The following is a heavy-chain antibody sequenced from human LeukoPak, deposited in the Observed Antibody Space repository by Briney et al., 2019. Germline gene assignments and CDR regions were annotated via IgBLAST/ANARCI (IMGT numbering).Heavy chain of an antibody. CDR1: GFTFSGYA. CDR2: IPYDENSK. V-gene: IGHV3-30-3*01. CDR3: AKGSSGWYFAFDY. J-gene: IGHJ4*02. D-gene: IGHD6-19*01. Sequence: PGGSLRLSCAASGFTFSGYAMHWVRQAPGKGLEWVAVIPYDENSKYYADSVKGRFTISRDNSKNTLYLQMNSLRAEDTAVYYCAKGSSGWYFAFDYWGQGTLVTVSS.